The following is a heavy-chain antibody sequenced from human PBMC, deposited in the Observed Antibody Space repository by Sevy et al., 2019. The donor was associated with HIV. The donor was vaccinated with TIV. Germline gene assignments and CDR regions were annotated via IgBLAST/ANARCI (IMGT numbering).Heavy chain of an antibody. CDR1: GFPFNDHA. V-gene: IGHV3-9*01. CDR2: ISWNSRNI. D-gene: IGHD5-18*01. J-gene: IGHJ6*02. CDR3: AREGGYSDKGLDV. Sequence: GGSLRLSCAASGFPFNDHAMHWVRQVPGKGLEWVSGISWNSRNIGYADSVKGRFTISRDNARHFVYLQMNSLRAEDTAVYYCAREGGYSDKGLDVWGQGTTVTVSS.